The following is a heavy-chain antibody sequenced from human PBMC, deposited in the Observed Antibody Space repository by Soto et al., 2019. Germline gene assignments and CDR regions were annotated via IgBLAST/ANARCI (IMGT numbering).Heavy chain of an antibody. D-gene: IGHD2-15*01. CDR3: ARGSGGGRLGTVVTPAWYFDL. CDR1: GYTFTSYD. J-gene: IGHJ2*01. CDR2: MNPNSGNT. Sequence: ASVKVSCKASGYTFTSYDINWVRQATGQGLEWMGWMNPNSGNTGYAQKFQGRVTMTRNTSISTAYMELSSLRSGDTAVYYGARGSGGGRLGTVVTPAWYFDLWGRGTLVTVSS. V-gene: IGHV1-8*01.